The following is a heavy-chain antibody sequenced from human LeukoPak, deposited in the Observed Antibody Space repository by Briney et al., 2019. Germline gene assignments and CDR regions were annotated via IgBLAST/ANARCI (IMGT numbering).Heavy chain of an antibody. V-gene: IGHV1-18*01. CDR2: ISAYNGNT. CDR3: ARAPNILTGHNGMDV. Sequence: GASVKVSCKASGYTFTSYGISWVRQAPGQGLEWMGWISAYNGNTNYAQKLQGRVTMTTDTSTSTAYMELRSLRSDDTAVYYCARAPNILTGHNGMDVWGQGTTVTVSS. J-gene: IGHJ6*02. CDR1: GYTFTSYG. D-gene: IGHD3-9*01.